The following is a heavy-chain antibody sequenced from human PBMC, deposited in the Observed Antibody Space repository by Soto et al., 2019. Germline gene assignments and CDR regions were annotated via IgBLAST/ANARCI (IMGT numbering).Heavy chain of an antibody. CDR3: TGDSSYYGSGRGVLDY. V-gene: IGHV3-66*01. CDR1: GFAVNNDS. CDR2: ISKDGST. Sequence: VHLVESGGDLVQPGGSLRLSCAISGFAVNNDSVSWVRQAPGKGLAWVSVISKDGSTVYADSVQGRFFVSRDATRNMVFLQMNSLRVEDTAVYHCTGDSSYYGSGRGVLDYWGQGTLVTVSS. D-gene: IGHD3-10*01. J-gene: IGHJ4*02.